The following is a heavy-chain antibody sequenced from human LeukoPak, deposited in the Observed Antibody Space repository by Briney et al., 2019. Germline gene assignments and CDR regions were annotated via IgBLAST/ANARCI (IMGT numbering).Heavy chain of an antibody. Sequence: GGSLRLSCAASGFTFSDYYMSWIRQAPGKGLEWVSYISSSSSYKNYADSVKGRFTISRDNAKDSLYLQMNSLRAEDTAVYYCARLAYSMVRGVYYFDYWGQGTLVTVSS. CDR1: GFTFSDYY. J-gene: IGHJ4*02. CDR3: ARLAYSMVRGVYYFDY. D-gene: IGHD3-10*01. V-gene: IGHV3-11*06. CDR2: ISSSSSYK.